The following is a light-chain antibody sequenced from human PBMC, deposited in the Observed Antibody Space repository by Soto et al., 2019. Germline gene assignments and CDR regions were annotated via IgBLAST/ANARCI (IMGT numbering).Light chain of an antibody. V-gene: IGKV1-5*01. Sequence: DIQMTQSPSTLSASVGDRFTMTCRSSQSISNWLAWYQQKPGKDPKLLIYDASSLESGVPSRFSGSGSGSAFTLTISSLQPEDSATYYCQQSFTAPITFGQGTRLEI. J-gene: IGKJ5*01. CDR1: QSISNW. CDR3: QQSFTAPIT. CDR2: DAS.